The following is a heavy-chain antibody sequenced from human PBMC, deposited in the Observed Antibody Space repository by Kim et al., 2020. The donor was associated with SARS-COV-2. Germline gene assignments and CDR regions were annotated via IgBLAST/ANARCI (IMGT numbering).Heavy chain of an antibody. V-gene: IGHV3-30*18. CDR3: AKELPPGYSSGWSYYYYGMDV. Sequence: GGSLRLSCAASGFTFSSYGMYWVRQAPGKGLEWVAVISYDGSNKYYADSVKGRFTISRDNSKNTLYLQMNSLRAEDTAVYYCAKELPPGYSSGWSYYYYGMDVWGQGTTVTVSS. CDR1: GFTFSSYG. CDR2: ISYDGSNK. D-gene: IGHD6-19*01. J-gene: IGHJ6*02.